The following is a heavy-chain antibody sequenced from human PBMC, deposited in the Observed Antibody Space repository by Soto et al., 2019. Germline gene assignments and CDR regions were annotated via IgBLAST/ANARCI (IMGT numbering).Heavy chain of an antibody. D-gene: IGHD2-2*01. CDR2: IIPIIGTA. CDR3: AREIVVVPAAMQCFFDY. Sequence: QVQLVQSGAEVKKPGSSVKVSCKASGGTFSSYAISWVRQAPGQGLEWMGGIIPIIGTANYAQKFQGRVTMTADESTSTAYMELSSLRSEDTAVYYCAREIVVVPAAMQCFFDYWGQGTLVTVSS. J-gene: IGHJ4*02. V-gene: IGHV1-69*01. CDR1: GGTFSSYA.